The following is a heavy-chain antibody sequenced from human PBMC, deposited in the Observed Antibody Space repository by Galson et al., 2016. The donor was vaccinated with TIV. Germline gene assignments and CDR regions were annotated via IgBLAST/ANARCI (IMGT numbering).Heavy chain of an antibody. CDR3: AKDPRIFGDYLLAYFDY. D-gene: IGHD4-17*01. Sequence: NYNPSLKSPVTMSVDTSNNQFTLKLSSVTAADTAVYYCAKDPRIFGDYLLAYFDYWGQGTLVSVSS. J-gene: IGHJ4*02. V-gene: IGHV4-4*07.